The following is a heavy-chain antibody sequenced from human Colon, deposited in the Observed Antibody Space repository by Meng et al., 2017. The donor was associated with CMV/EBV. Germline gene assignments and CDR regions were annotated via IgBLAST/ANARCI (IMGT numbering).Heavy chain of an antibody. CDR2: INHSGST. J-gene: IGHJ5*02. CDR1: GGSFSGYY. CDR3: GRRSPGVRWFDP. D-gene: IGHD3-10*01. Sequence: SETLSLTCAVYGGSFSGYYWSWIRQPPGKGLEWIGEINHSGSTNYNPSLKSRVTISVDTSKNQFSLKLSSVTAADTAVYYCGRRSPGVRWFDPWGQGTLVTVSS. V-gene: IGHV4-34*01.